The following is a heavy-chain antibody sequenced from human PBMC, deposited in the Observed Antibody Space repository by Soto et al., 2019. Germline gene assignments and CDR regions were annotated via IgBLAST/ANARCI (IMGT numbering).Heavy chain of an antibody. D-gene: IGHD3-22*01. Sequence: GGSLRLSCAASGFSFSMYSMSWVRQAPGKGLEWVSSISSSGRDIFYSDSVKGRFTISRDNAENPLYLQMNSLRAEDTAVYFCTRRYYYDSSGYFYWGQGTLVTVSS. CDR1: GFSFSMYS. J-gene: IGHJ4*02. CDR3: TRRYYYDSSGYFY. CDR2: ISSSGRDI. V-gene: IGHV3-21*01.